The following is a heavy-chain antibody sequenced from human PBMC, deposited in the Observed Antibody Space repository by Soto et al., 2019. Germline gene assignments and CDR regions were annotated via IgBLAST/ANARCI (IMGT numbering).Heavy chain of an antibody. CDR3: TTERYCTNGVCYTGAYYHYYGMDV. CDR1: GFTFSNAW. D-gene: IGHD2-8*01. V-gene: IGHV3-15*01. J-gene: IGHJ6*02. CDR2: IKSKTDGGTT. Sequence: GGSLRLSCAASGFTFSNAWMSWVRQAPGKGLEWVGRIKSKTDGGTTDYAAPVKGRFTISRDDSKNTLYLQMNSLKTEDTAVYYCTTERYCTNGVCYTGAYYHYYGMDVWGQGPTVTVS.